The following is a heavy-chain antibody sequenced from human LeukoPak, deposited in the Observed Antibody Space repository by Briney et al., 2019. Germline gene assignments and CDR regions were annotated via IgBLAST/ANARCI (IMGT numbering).Heavy chain of an antibody. D-gene: IGHD3-10*01. CDR1: GGSVSNSNYC. CDR3: AREDAYYYGSGSYRIFDY. CDR2: IDYSGSP. J-gene: IGHJ4*02. Sequence: SETLSLTCTVSGGSVSNSNYCWGWIRQPPGKQLEWIGSIDYSGSPLYNPSLKSRVTISVDTSKNQFSLKLSSVTAADTAVYYCAREDAYYYGSGSYRIFDYWGQGTLVTVSS. V-gene: IGHV4-39*02.